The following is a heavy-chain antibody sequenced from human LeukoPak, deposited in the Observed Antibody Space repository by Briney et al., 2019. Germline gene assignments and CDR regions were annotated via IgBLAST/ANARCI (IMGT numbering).Heavy chain of an antibody. D-gene: IGHD6-13*01. Sequence: PSETLSLTCAVYGGSFSGYYWSWIRQPPGKGLEWIGEINHSGSTNYNPSLKSRVTISVDTSKNQFSLKLSSVTAADTAVYYCARGSSSWYGPLSDYWGQGTLVTVSS. J-gene: IGHJ4*02. V-gene: IGHV4-34*01. CDR1: GGSFSGYY. CDR2: INHSGST. CDR3: ARGSSSWYGPLSDY.